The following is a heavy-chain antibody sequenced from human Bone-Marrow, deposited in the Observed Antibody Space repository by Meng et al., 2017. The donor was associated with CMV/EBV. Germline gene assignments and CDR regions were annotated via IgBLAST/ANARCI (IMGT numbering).Heavy chain of an antibody. CDR3: ARATLPHYYDSSGYYVAFDY. D-gene: IGHD3-22*01. Sequence: DYGMSWVRQAPGKGLAWVSGINWNGGSTAYADSVKGRFTISRNNAKKSLYLQMNSLRAEDTALYYCARATLPHYYDSSGYYVAFDYWGQGTLVTVSS. CDR1: DYG. CDR2: INWNGGST. V-gene: IGHV3-20*03. J-gene: IGHJ4*02.